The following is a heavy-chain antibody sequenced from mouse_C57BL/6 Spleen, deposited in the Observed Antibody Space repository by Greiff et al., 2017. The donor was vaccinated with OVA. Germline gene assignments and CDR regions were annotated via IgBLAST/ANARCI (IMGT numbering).Heavy chain of an antibody. CDR3: TREGSPSGPGAMDY. CDR2: IDPETGGT. Sequence: VQLQQSGAELVRPGASVTLSCKASGYTFTDYEMHWVKQTPVHGLEWIGAIDPETGGTAYNQKFKGKAILTADKSSSTAYMELRSLTSEDSAVYYCTREGSPSGPGAMDYWGQGTSVTVSS. J-gene: IGHJ4*01. D-gene: IGHD3-2*02. CDR1: GYTFTDYE. V-gene: IGHV1-15*01.